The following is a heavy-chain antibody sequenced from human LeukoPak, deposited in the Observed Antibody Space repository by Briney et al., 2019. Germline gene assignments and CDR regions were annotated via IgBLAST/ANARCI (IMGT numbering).Heavy chain of an antibody. D-gene: IGHD6-19*01. Sequence: GGSLRLSCAASGFTFSSYAMHWVRQAPVKGLEWVAVISYDGSNKYYADSVKGRFTISRDNSKNTLYLQMNSLRAEDTAVYYCARGGIAVAGRIDYWGQGTLVTVSS. J-gene: IGHJ4*02. CDR1: GFTFSSYA. CDR2: ISYDGSNK. CDR3: ARGGIAVAGRIDY. V-gene: IGHV3-30-3*01.